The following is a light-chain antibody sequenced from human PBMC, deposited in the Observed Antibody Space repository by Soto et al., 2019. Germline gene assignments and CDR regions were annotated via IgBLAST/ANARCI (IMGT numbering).Light chain of an antibody. V-gene: IGKV1-39*01. J-gene: IGKJ2*01. CDR3: QQSHGIPYT. Sequence: DIQMTQSPSSLSASVGDRVTITCRASQTISTYLNWYQQEPGKAPKLLIYAASSLQSGVPSRFNGSGSGTDFALNISSVKAEDFAAYYCQQSHGIPYTFGQGTKLEIK. CDR1: QTISTY. CDR2: AAS.